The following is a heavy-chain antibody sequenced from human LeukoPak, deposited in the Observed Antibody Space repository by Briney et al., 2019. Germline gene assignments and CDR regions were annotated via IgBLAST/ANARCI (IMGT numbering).Heavy chain of an antibody. CDR1: GVSVSSGSYY. CDR3: ARDYYDSSGYYYWFDP. D-gene: IGHD3-22*01. J-gene: IGHJ5*02. Sequence: SETLSLTCTVSGVSVSSGSYYWSWIRQPPGKGLEWIGYIYYSGSTNYNPSLKSRVTISVDTSKNQFSLKLSSVTAADTAVYYCARDYYDSSGYYYWFDPWGQGTLVTVSS. CDR2: IYYSGST. V-gene: IGHV4-61*01.